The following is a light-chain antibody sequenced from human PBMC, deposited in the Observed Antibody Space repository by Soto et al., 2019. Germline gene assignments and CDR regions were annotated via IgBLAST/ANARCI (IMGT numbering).Light chain of an antibody. CDR2: ASS. CDR3: QKYNTAPFT. V-gene: IGKV1-27*01. CDR1: DTISVC. Sequence: DIQMTQSPSSLSASVGDRVTITCRASDTISVCLAWYQHKPGKVPERLIYASSILHSGVPSRFSGSRSDTEFTLTISSLQPEDVGTYYCQKYNTAPFTFGPGTKVEIK. J-gene: IGKJ3*01.